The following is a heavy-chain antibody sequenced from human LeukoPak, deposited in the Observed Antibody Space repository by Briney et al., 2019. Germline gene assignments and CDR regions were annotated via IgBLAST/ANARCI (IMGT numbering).Heavy chain of an antibody. CDR1: GGSISGYY. Sequence: SETLSLTCTVSGGSISGYYWGWFRQPAGKGLEWIGRVYTSGTTNYNPSLKSRVTMSIDTSKNQFSLKLTSVTAADTAVYYCARGFGHPWGQGTLVTVSS. CDR2: VYTSGTT. V-gene: IGHV4-4*07. J-gene: IGHJ5*02. CDR3: ARGFGHP. D-gene: IGHD3-10*01.